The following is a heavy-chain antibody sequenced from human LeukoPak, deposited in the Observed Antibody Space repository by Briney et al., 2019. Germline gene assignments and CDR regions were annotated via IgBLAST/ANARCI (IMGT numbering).Heavy chain of an antibody. D-gene: IGHD2-2*01. V-gene: IGHV3-74*01. CDR3: ARRGLVPAFDI. CDR2: INGDGSST. CDR1: GFTFSSYW. J-gene: IGHJ3*02. Sequence: GGSLRLSCAASGFTFSSYWMHWVRQATGKGLVWVSRINGDGSSTTYADAVKGRFTISRDNAKNTLYLQMSSLRAEDTAVYYCARRGLVPAFDIWGQGTMVTVAS.